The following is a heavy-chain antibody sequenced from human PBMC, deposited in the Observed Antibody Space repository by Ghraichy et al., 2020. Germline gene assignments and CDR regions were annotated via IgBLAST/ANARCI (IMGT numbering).Heavy chain of an antibody. CDR2: MNPNSGNT. V-gene: IGHV1-8*01. D-gene: IGHD3-3*01. Sequence: ASVKVSCKASGYTFTSYDINWVRQATGQGLEWMGWMNPNSGNTGYAQKFQGRVTMTRNTSISTAYMELSSLRSEDTAVYYCARGSRITIFGVVIIPVSGLADYWGQGTLVTVSS. CDR1: GYTFTSYD. J-gene: IGHJ4*02. CDR3: ARGSRITIFGVVIIPVSGLADY.